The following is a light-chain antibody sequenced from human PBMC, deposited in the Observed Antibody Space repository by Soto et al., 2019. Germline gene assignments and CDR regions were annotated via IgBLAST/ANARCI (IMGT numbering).Light chain of an antibody. CDR3: QQYNSYSPTT. J-gene: IGKJ1*01. Sequence: DIQMTQSPSTLSASVGDRVTITCRASQSISSWLAWYQQKPGKAPKLLIYKASSLESGVQSRFSGSGSGTEFTLTISSLQPDDFATYYCQQYNSYSPTTFGQGTKV. CDR1: QSISSW. V-gene: IGKV1-5*03. CDR2: KAS.